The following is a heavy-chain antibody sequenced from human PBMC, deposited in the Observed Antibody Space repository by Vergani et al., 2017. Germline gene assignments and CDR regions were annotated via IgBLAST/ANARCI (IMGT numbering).Heavy chain of an antibody. J-gene: IGHJ4*02. CDR3: ARHLRGYSYGVFDY. CDR2: LYASGST. V-gene: IGHV4-38-2*02. CDR1: GGSISNGHY. Sequence: QAQLQESGPGLVKPSQTLSLTCTVSGGSISNGHYWGWIRQSPEKGLEWIGSLYASGSTYYSPSLKSRVAISIDTSKNHFSLRLSSVTAADTAVYYCARHLRGYSYGVFDYWGQGREVTVSS. D-gene: IGHD5-18*01.